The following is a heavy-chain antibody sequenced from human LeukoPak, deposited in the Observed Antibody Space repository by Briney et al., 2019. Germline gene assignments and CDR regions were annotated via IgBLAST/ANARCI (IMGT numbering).Heavy chain of an antibody. CDR2: IYYSGST. J-gene: IGHJ6*02. CDR3: ARIGYCSSTSCYAGLFGMDV. Sequence: SETLSLTCTVFGGSISSYYWSWIRQPPGKGLEWIGYIYYSGSTNYNPSLKSRVTISVDTSKNQFSLKLSSVTAADTAVYYCARIGYCSSTSCYAGLFGMDVWGQGTTVTVSS. V-gene: IGHV4-59*01. CDR1: GGSISSYY. D-gene: IGHD2-2*03.